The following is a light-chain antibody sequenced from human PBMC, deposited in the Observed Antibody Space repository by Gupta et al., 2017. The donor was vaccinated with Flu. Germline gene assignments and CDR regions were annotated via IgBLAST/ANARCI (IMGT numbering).Light chain of an antibody. CDR1: QSVSSSY. Sequence: EFVLTQSPGNLSFSPGERATLSCRASQSVSSSYLAWYQQKPGQAPRLLIYAASSRATGLPDRVSGRESGTDVTLTVSRLEPEDFAVYYCQQYCSASHTFGEGTKVEIK. CDR2: AAS. J-gene: IGKJ4*01. CDR3: QQYCSASHT. V-gene: IGKV3-20*01.